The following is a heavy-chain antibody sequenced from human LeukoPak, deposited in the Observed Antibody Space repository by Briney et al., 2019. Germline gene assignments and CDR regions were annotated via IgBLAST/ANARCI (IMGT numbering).Heavy chain of an antibody. CDR3: AVDYGDYLTYY. CDR2: IYYSGST. D-gene: IGHD4-17*01. CDR1: GGSISSYY. V-gene: IGHV4-59*04. Sequence: SETLSLTCTVSGGSISSYYWSWIRQPPGKGLEWIGYIYYSGSTYYNPSLKSRVTISVDTSKNQFSLKLSSVTAADTAVYYCAVDYGDYLTYYWGQGTLVTVSS. J-gene: IGHJ4*02.